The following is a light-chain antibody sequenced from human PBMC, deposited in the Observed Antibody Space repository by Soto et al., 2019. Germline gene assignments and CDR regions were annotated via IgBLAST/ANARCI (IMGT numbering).Light chain of an antibody. CDR1: SNDVGLYNY. V-gene: IGLV2-14*03. Sequence: QSVLTQPASVSGSPGQSITISCTGTSNDVGLYNYVSWYQQHPGTAPKLMIYDVTERPSGVSHRFSGSKSGNTASLTISGLQAEDEGDYYCSSYTISTTYVFGTGTKVTVL. CDR3: SSYTISTTYV. J-gene: IGLJ1*01. CDR2: DVT.